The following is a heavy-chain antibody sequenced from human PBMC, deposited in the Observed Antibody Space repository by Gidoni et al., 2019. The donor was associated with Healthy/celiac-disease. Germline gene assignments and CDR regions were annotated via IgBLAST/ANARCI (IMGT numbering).Heavy chain of an antibody. CDR2: IRSKANSYAT. CDR1: GFTFSGSA. CDR3: TRQTEDWLFLPSLDY. J-gene: IGHJ4*02. V-gene: IGHV3-73*02. Sequence: EVQLVESGGGLVQPGGSLELSCAASGFTFSGSAMHWVRQASGKGLEWVGRIRSKANSYATAYAASVKGRFTISRDDSKNTAYLQMNSLKTEDTAVYYCTRQTEDWLFLPSLDYWGQGTLVTVSS. D-gene: IGHD3-9*01.